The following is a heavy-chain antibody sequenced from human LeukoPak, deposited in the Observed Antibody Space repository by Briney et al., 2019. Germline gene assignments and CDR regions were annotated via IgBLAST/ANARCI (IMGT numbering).Heavy chain of an antibody. J-gene: IGHJ4*02. Sequence: PSETLSLTCTVSGGPISFYYWSWIRQPAGKGLEWIGRIYASGSTSYNPSLKSRVTMSVDTSKNQLSLKLTSVTVADTAVYYCARASVGAPDDWGQGTLVTVSS. V-gene: IGHV4-4*07. D-gene: IGHD1-26*01. CDR2: IYASGST. CDR3: ARASVGAPDD. CDR1: GGPISFYY.